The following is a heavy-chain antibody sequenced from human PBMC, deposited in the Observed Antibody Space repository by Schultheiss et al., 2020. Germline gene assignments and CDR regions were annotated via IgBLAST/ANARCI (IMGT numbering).Heavy chain of an antibody. CDR1: GYTFTGYY. D-gene: IGHD6-13*01. Sequence: ASVKVSCKASGYTFTGYYMHWVRQAPGQGLEWMGWINPNSGGTNYAQKFQGRVTITADKSTSTAYMELSSLRSEDTAVYYCARVQYSSSWYPYYYYGMDVWGQGTTVNVSS. CDR2: INPNSGGT. CDR3: ARVQYSSSWYPYYYYGMDV. J-gene: IGHJ6*02. V-gene: IGHV1-2*02.